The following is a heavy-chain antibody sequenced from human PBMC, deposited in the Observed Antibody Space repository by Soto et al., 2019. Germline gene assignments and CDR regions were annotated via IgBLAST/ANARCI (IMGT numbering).Heavy chain of an antibody. J-gene: IGHJ3*02. CDR1: GFTFSDSF. D-gene: IGHD1-7*01. CDR2: IRSKADSYAT. CDR3: TRNLDYAFDI. Sequence: GGSLRLSCAASGFTFSDSFMYWVRQTSGKGLEWVGRIRSKADSYATAYAASVKGRCTISRDDSKNTVYLQMNSLNTEDTAVYYCTRNLDYAFDIWGQGTMVTVSS. V-gene: IGHV3-73*01.